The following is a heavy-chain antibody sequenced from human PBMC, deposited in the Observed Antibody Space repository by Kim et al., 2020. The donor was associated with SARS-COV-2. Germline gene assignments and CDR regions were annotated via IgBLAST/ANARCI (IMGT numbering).Heavy chain of an antibody. CDR1: GFTFSNAW. CDR2: IKSKTDGGTT. D-gene: IGHD2-2*01. Sequence: GGSLRLSCAASGFTFSNAWMSWVRQAPGKGLEWVGRIKSKTDGGTTDYAAPVKGRFTISRDDSKNTLYLQMNSLKTEDTAVYYCTTDTGVVVPARGWFDPWGQGTLVTVSS. V-gene: IGHV3-15*01. CDR3: TTDTGVVVPARGWFDP. J-gene: IGHJ5*02.